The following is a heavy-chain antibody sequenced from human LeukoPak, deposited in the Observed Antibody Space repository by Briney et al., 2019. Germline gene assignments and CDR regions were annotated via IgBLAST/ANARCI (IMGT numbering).Heavy chain of an antibody. V-gene: IGHV4-59*01. CDR3: ARGRNDNGGMFFDS. D-gene: IGHD4-23*01. CDR1: GGSIRSYY. J-gene: IGHJ4*02. CDR2: ISYSGYT. Sequence: SETLSLTCTVSGGSIRSYYWSWIRQAPGKGLEWIGFISYSGYTSYIPSLKSRVAISVDTSKSQFSLRLSSLTAADTAIYYCARGRNDNGGMFFDSWAQGTLVTVSS.